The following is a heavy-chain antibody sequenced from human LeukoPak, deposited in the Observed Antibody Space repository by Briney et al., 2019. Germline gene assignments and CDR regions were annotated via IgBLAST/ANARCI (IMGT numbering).Heavy chain of an antibody. V-gene: IGHV1-46*01. J-gene: IGHJ4*02. CDR2: INPSGGST. D-gene: IGHD1-1*01. Sequence: GASVKVSCKASGYTFTTYYMHWVRQAPGQGLEWMGMINPSGGSTNYAQKFQGRVTMTRDTSTSTVYMELSSLRSEDTAVYYCASELHVERDDYWGQGTLVTVSS. CDR3: ASELHVERDDY. CDR1: GYTFTTYY.